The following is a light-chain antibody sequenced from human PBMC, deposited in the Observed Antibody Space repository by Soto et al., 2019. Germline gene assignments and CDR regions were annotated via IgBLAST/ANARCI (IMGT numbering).Light chain of an antibody. CDR3: QQYGSSPPT. CDR1: QSVSSSY. J-gene: IGKJ3*01. V-gene: IGKV3-20*01. Sequence: IVLTQSPGTLSLSPGERATLSCRASQSVSSSYLAWYQQKPGQAPRILIYGASSRATGIPDRFSGSGSGTDFTLTISRLEPEDFAVYYCQQYGSSPPTFGPGTKVDIK. CDR2: GAS.